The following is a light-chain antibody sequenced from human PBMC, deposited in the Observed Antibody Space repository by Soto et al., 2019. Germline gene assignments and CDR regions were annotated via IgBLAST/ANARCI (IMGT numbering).Light chain of an antibody. CDR2: WAS. CDR1: QSVLYNANNKNY. Sequence: DIVMTQSPDSLAVSLGERATPNCKSSQSVLYNANNKNYLAWYQKKPGQPPKLLIYWASTRESGVPDRFSGSGSGTDFTLTISSLQAEDVEVYYCQQYSSTPATFGPGTKVDIK. J-gene: IGKJ3*01. CDR3: QQYSSTPAT. V-gene: IGKV4-1*01.